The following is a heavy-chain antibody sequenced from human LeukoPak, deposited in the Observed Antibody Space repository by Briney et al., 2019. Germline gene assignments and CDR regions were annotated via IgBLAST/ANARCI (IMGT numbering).Heavy chain of an antibody. CDR3: ARWEESDAFDI. CDR1: GASVSGSAYY. V-gene: IGHV4-39*01. J-gene: IGHJ3*02. D-gene: IGHD1-26*01. CDR2: IYYSGST. Sequence: SETLSLTCTVSGASVSGSAYYWGWIRQPPGKGLEWIGNIYYSGSTYYNESLESRVTISIDTSKNQFSLKLSSVTAADTALYYCARWEESDAFDIWGQGTMVTVSS.